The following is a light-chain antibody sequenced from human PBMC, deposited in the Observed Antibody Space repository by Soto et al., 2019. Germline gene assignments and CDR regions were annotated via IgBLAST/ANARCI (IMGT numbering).Light chain of an antibody. CDR1: SSDVGGYKY. Sequence: QSARNQPAYVYGPAGRAIGISSTGTSSDVGGYKYVSWYQQHPGKAPKLLIYDVSNRPSGVSDRFSGSKSGNTASLTISGLQSEDEADYYCSSYTSSSSYVFGTGTKVTVL. CDR3: SSYTSSSSYV. J-gene: IGLJ1*01. CDR2: DVS. V-gene: IGLV2-14*01.